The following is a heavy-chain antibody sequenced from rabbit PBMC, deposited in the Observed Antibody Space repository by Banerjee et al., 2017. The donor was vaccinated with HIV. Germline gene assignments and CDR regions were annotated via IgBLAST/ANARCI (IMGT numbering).Heavy chain of an antibody. J-gene: IGHJ4*01. CDR2: INTSSDNT. CDR3: ARDLAGVIGWNFNW. D-gene: IGHD4-1*01. V-gene: IGHV1S45*01. Sequence: QAQLVESGGGLVKPEGSLTLTCHASGFSFSHNYVMCWVRQAPGTGLAWIACINTSSDNTGYATGAKGRCTSAKTSSTTVTLQRTRLTAADTATDFWARDLAGVIGWNFNWWGPGTLVTGS. CDR1: GFSFSHNYV.